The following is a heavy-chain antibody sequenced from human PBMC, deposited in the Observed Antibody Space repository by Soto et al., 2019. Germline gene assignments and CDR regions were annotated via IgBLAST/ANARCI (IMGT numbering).Heavy chain of an antibody. V-gene: IGHV3-53*01. Sequence: GGSLRLSCEASGFSVSGNYMSWVRQAPGKGLEWVAVIYSSGTIYYADSVKGRFTISRDSSKNTLYLQMNSLRAEDTAVYYCAKDTSYGDRKYYFDYWGQGTLVTVSS. J-gene: IGHJ4*02. CDR1: GFSVSGNY. CDR3: AKDTSYGDRKYYFDY. D-gene: IGHD4-17*01. CDR2: IYSSGTI.